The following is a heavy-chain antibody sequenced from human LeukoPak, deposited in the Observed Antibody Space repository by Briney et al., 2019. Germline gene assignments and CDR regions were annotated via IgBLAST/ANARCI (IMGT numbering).Heavy chain of an antibody. CDR3: ASWSCGTSCYFDY. Sequence: GGSLRLSCAASGFTFSSYWMSWVRQAPGKGLEWVANIKQDGSEKYYVDSVKGRFTISRDNAKNSLYLQMNSLRAEDTAVYYCASWSCGTSCYFDYWGQGTLVTVSS. V-gene: IGHV3-7*01. D-gene: IGHD2-2*01. CDR1: GFTFSSYW. J-gene: IGHJ4*02. CDR2: IKQDGSEK.